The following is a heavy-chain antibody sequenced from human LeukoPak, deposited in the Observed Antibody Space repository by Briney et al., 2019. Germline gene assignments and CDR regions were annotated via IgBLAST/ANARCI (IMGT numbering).Heavy chain of an antibody. J-gene: IGHJ4*02. D-gene: IGHD2-21*02. V-gene: IGHV1-46*01. Sequence: GASVKVSCKASGYTFTSYDINWVRQATGQGLERMGVISTSDGGTSNAQKFHGRVTMTRDTSTTTVYMELSSLRPEDTAVYYCARDDGYCGGDCYSGVDYWGQGTLVTVSS. CDR1: GYTFTSYD. CDR3: ARDDGYCGGDCYSGVDY. CDR2: ISTSDGGT.